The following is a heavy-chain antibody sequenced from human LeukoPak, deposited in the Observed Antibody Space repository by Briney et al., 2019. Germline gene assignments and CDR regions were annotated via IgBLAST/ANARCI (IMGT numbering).Heavy chain of an antibody. J-gene: IGHJ4*02. CDR3: ARHRSVAVAGTYYFDY. V-gene: IGHV4-59*08. CDR1: GGSISSYY. D-gene: IGHD6-19*01. CDR2: IYYSGST. Sequence: PSETLSLTCTVSGGSISSYYWSWIRQTPGKGLEWIGYIYYSGSTNYNPSLKSRVTISVDTSKNQFSLKLSSVTAADTAVYYCARHRSVAVAGTYYFDYWGQGTLVTVSS.